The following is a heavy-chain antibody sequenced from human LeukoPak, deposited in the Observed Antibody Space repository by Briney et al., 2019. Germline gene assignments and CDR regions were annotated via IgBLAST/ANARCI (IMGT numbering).Heavy chain of an antibody. CDR3: ARFLTTVVTRTGAFDI. J-gene: IGHJ3*02. Sequence: SETLSLTCTVSGGSISSYYWSWIRQPPGKGLEWIGYIYYSGSTNYNPSLKSRATISVDTSKNQFSLRVSSVTAADTAEYYCARFLTTVVTRTGAFDIWGQGAMVTVSS. D-gene: IGHD4-23*01. CDR1: GGSISSYY. V-gene: IGHV4-59*01. CDR2: IYYSGST.